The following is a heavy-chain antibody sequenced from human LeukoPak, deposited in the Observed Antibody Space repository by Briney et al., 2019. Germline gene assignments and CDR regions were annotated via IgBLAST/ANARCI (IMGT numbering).Heavy chain of an antibody. D-gene: IGHD6-13*01. J-gene: IGHJ4*02. CDR3: ATWSSSWYYFDY. CDR1: GGSISSGGYY. Sequence: SETLSLTCTVSGGSISSGGYYWSWIRQHPGKGLEWIGCIYYSGSTYYNPSLKSRVTISVDTSKNQFSLKLSSVTAADTAVYYCATWSSSWYYFDYWGQGTLVTVSS. V-gene: IGHV4-31*03. CDR2: IYYSGST.